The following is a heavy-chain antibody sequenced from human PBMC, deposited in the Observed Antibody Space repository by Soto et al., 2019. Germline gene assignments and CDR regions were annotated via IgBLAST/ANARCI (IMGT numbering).Heavy chain of an antibody. V-gene: IGHV4-39*01. CDR2: VFYNGRT. CDR3: ARHPINDDNYPAEVNF. D-gene: IGHD1-1*01. CDR1: GGSISTTFYY. J-gene: IGHJ1*01. Sequence: QLRLLEPGPGGVKPAETLSLTCPVSGGSISTTFYYWGWIRQPPGKGLEWIGTVFYNGRTYYNPSLDSRISISVDTSKNQFSLRLTSVTAADTAVYYCARHPINDDNYPAEVNFWGQGTLVTVSS.